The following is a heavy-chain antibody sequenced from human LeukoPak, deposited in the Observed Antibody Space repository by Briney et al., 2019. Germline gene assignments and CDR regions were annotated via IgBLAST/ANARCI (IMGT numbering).Heavy chain of an antibody. V-gene: IGHV3-48*04. Sequence: PGGSLRLSCAASGFTFSSYAMHWVRQAPGKGLEWVSYISSSSSTIYYADSVKGRFTISRDNAKNSLYLQMNSLRAEDTAVYYCARAINTYYYDSSGYDYWGQGTLVTVSS. CDR2: ISSSSSTI. J-gene: IGHJ4*02. D-gene: IGHD3-22*01. CDR1: GFTFSSYA. CDR3: ARAINTYYYDSSGYDY.